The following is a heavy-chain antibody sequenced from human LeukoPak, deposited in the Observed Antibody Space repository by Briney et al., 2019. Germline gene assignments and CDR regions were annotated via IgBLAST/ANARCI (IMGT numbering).Heavy chain of an antibody. CDR1: GGSISIYY. CDR2: IYYSWSP. V-gene: IGHV4-59*08. J-gene: IGHJ4*02. D-gene: IGHD6-19*01. CDR3: SGGDRFLGVPGESVGGTADY. Sequence: TSDTLSLTCTVSGGSISIYYWSWIRQPPGKALEWIGYIYYSWSPNYNPSLKSRVTISVDTPKNQFSPTLSSVTAADTACYFLSGGDRFLGVPGESVGGTADYWGQGTLVTVSS.